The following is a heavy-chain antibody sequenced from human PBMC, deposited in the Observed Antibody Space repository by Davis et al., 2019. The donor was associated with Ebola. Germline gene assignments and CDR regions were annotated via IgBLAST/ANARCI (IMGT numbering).Heavy chain of an antibody. Sequence: AASVKVSCKASGYTFTSYYMHWVRQAPGQGLEWMGIINPSGGSTSYAQKFQGRVTMTRDTSTSTVYMELSSLRSEDTAVYYCASSGSSWYAATFWGQGTMVTVSS. CDR2: INPSGGST. D-gene: IGHD6-13*01. J-gene: IGHJ3*01. CDR1: GYTFTSYY. CDR3: ASSGSSWYAATF. V-gene: IGHV1-46*01.